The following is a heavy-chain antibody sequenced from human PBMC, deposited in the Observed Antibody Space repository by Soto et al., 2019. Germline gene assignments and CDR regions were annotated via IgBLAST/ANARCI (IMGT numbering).Heavy chain of an antibody. Sequence: ASVKVSCKASGYTFTSYGISWVRQAPGQGLEWMGWISAYNGNTNYAQKLQGRVTMTTDTSTSTAYMELRSLRSDDTAVYYCARFQSFDWLQPPDYWGQATLVTVSS. CDR1: GYTFTSYG. CDR2: ISAYNGNT. V-gene: IGHV1-18*01. J-gene: IGHJ4*02. D-gene: IGHD3-9*01. CDR3: ARFQSFDWLQPPDY.